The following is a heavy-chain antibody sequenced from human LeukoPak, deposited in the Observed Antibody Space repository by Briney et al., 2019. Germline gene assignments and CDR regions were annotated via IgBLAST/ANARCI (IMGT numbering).Heavy chain of an antibody. CDR3: ARDGRLRNGYDNFYI. J-gene: IGHJ4*02. CDR1: GYTFSGFY. V-gene: IGHV1-2*02. Sequence: ASVKVSSKASGYTFSGFYINWVRQAPGQGLEWMGWINPKNGDTHYAQDFLGRVTMTRDTSISTDYMELSRLTSDDTAVYYCARDGRLRNGYDNFYIWGQGTLVTVSS. D-gene: IGHD5-18*01. CDR2: INPKNGDT.